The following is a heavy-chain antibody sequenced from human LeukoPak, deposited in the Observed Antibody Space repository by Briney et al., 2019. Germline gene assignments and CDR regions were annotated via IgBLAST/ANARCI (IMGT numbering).Heavy chain of an antibody. CDR3: VVATREGDAFDI. V-gene: IGHV3-15*05. Sequence: SGGSLRLSCTASGFSFNNAWMSWVRQAPGKGLEWVGRIKSKTDGGTPDYAAPVKGRFTISRDDSKTTLYLQMNSLKTEDTALYYCVVATREGDAFDIWGQGTMVTVSS. CDR2: IKSKTDGGTP. J-gene: IGHJ3*02. CDR1: GFSFNNAW. D-gene: IGHD5-12*01.